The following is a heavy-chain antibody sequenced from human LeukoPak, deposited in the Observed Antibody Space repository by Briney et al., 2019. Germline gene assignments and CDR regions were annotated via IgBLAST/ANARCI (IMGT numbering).Heavy chain of an antibody. CDR1: GYTFTSYD. V-gene: IGHV1-8*01. Sequence: ASVKVSCKASGYTFTSYDINWVRRATGQGLEWMGWMNPNSGNTGYAQKFQGRVTMTRNTSISTAYMELSSLRSEDTAVYYCARGLSSRRITIFGVVTRGGWFDPWGQGTLVTVSS. D-gene: IGHD3-3*01. CDR3: ARGLSSRRITIFGVVTRGGWFDP. CDR2: MNPNSGNT. J-gene: IGHJ5*02.